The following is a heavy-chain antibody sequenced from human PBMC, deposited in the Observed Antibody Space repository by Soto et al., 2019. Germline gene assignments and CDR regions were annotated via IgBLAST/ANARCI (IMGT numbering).Heavy chain of an antibody. D-gene: IGHD3-22*01. CDR1: GGSISSYY. CDR2: IYYSGST. CDR3: AREWGNYDSSGYYYYFDY. Sequence: SETLSLTCTVSGGSISSYYWSWIRQPPGKGLEWIGYIYYSGSTNYNPSLKSRVTISVDTSKNQFSLKLSSVTAADTAVYYCAREWGNYDSSGYYYYFDYWGQGTLVTVSS. V-gene: IGHV4-59*01. J-gene: IGHJ4*02.